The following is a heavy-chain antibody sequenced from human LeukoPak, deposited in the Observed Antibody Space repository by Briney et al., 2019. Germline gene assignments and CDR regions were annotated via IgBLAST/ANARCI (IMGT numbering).Heavy chain of an antibody. J-gene: IGHJ4*02. CDR3: ARCEGYCSGGSCPYYFDY. CDR1: GGSFSGYY. D-gene: IGHD2-15*01. CDR2: INHSGST. Sequence: SGTLSLTCAVYGGSFSGYYWSWIRQPPGKGLEWIGEINHSGSTNYNPSLKSRVTISVDTSKNQFSLKLRSVTAADTAVYYCARCEGYCSGGSCPYYFDYWGQGTLVTVSS. V-gene: IGHV4-34*01.